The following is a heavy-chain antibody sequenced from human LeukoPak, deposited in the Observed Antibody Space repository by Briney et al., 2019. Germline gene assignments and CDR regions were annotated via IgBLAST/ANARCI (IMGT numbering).Heavy chain of an antibody. CDR2: INPNSGGT. Sequence: ASVKVSCKASGYTFTGYYMHWVRQAPGQGLEWMGWINPNSGGTNYAQKFQGRVTMTRDTSISTAYMELSRLRSDDTAVYYCARVCTMIVPPEVRSWFDPWGQGTLVTVSS. J-gene: IGHJ5*02. D-gene: IGHD3-22*01. CDR1: GYTFTGYY. CDR3: ARVCTMIVPPEVRSWFDP. V-gene: IGHV1-2*02.